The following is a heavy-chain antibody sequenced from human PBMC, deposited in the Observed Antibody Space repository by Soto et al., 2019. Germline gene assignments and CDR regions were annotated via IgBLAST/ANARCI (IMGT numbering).Heavy chain of an antibody. CDR3: ARAFYGDYASGSGYNWFDP. V-gene: IGHV4-59*01. D-gene: IGHD4-17*01. CDR1: GGSISSYY. J-gene: IGHJ5*02. CDR2: IYYSGST. Sequence: PSETLYLTCTVSGGSISSYYWSWIRQPPGKGLEWIGYIYYSGSTNYNPSLKSRVTISVDTSKNQFSLKLSSVTAADTAVYYCARAFYGDYASGSGYNWFDPWGQGTLVTVSS.